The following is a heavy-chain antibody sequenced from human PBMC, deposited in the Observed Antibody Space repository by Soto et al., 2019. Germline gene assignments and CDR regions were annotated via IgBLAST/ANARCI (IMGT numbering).Heavy chain of an antibody. Sequence: PGGSLRLSCAVSGFTFTSHGMHWVRQAPGKGLDWVAAISSTGSNQYYADSVKGRFTISRDNSKNTLYLQMNSLRAEDTAVYYCAKYSSGWAFDYWGQGTMVAVSS. CDR2: ISSTGSNQ. CDR3: AKYSSGWAFDY. CDR1: GFTFTSHG. J-gene: IGHJ4*02. D-gene: IGHD6-19*01. V-gene: IGHV3-30*18.